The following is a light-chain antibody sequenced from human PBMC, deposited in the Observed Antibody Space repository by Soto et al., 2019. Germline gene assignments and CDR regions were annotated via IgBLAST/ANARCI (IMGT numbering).Light chain of an antibody. V-gene: IGLV2-14*01. CDR2: EVS. J-gene: IGLJ3*02. CDR3: FSYRSTGIML. Sequence: QSVLTQPASVSGSPGQSITISCIGTSSDIGGYNFVSWYQQHPGKAPKLMIYEVSNRPSGVSTRFSGSKSGNTAYLTISGLQAEDEADYYCFSYRSTGIMLFGGGTKVTVL. CDR1: SSDIGGYNF.